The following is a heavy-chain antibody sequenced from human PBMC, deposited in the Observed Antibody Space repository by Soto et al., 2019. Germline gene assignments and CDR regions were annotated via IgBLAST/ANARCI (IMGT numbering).Heavy chain of an antibody. Sequence: GASVKVSCKASGYAFTNYGIHWVRQAPGQRLEWMGWINAGNGNTKYSQKFQGRVTITRDTSASTAYMELSSLRSEDTAVYYCARWVSVRAWFDSWGQGTLVTVSS. CDR1: GYAFTNYG. V-gene: IGHV1-3*01. CDR3: ARWVSVRAWFDS. CDR2: INAGNGNT. J-gene: IGHJ5*01. D-gene: IGHD3-22*01.